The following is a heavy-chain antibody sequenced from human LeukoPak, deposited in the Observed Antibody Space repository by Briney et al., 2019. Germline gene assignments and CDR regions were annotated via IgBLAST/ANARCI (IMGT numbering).Heavy chain of an antibody. D-gene: IGHD2-15*01. J-gene: IGHJ4*02. V-gene: IGHV3-30*02. CDR1: GFTFRSYG. CDR3: AKWGCSGSDCYPFAY. Sequence: GGSLRLSCAASGFTFRSYGMHWVRQAPGKGLEWVAFIRYDGSNKYYADSVKGRFTISRDNSKNTLYLQMNSLRAEDTAVYYCAKWGCSGSDCYPFAYWGQGTLVTVSS. CDR2: IRYDGSNK.